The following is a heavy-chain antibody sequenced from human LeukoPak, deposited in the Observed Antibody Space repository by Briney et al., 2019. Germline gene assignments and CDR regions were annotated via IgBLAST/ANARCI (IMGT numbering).Heavy chain of an antibody. CDR2: ISSSANII. CDR3: AREYYYDSSGYQGDAFDI. V-gene: IGHV3-48*03. J-gene: IGHJ3*02. Sequence: GGSLRLSCAASGFTFSTHEMNWVRQAPGKGLEWLSYISSSANIIYYADSVKGRFTISRDNAKNSLYLQMNSLRAEDTAVYYCAREYYYDSSGYQGDAFDIWGQGTMVTVSS. CDR1: GFTFSTHE. D-gene: IGHD3-22*01.